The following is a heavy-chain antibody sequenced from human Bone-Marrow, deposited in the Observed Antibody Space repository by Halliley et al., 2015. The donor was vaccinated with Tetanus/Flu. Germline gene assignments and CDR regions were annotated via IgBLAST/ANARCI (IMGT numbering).Heavy chain of an antibody. Sequence: SLRLSCAASGFSVRNDYMAWVRHAPGKGLEWVSTIYGDGTTFYSDAVKGRFTVSRDNSKNTLDLQMNTLRVEDTALYYCATIFGDWYFNIGGRGPQVTVSS. CDR3: ATIFGDWYFNI. V-gene: IGHV3-53*01. CDR2: IYGDGTT. CDR1: GFSVRNDY. J-gene: IGHJ2*01. D-gene: IGHD3-10*01.